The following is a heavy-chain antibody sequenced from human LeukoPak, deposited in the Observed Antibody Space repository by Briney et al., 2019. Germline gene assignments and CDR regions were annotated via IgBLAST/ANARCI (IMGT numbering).Heavy chain of an antibody. CDR2: ISAYNGNT. Sequence: ASVKVSCKASGYTFTSYGISWVRQAPGQGLEWMGWISAYNGNTNYAQKLQGGVTMTTDTSTSTAYMELRSLRSDDTAVYYCARESVRFGELLYYYGMDVWGQGTTVTVSS. J-gene: IGHJ6*02. CDR1: GYTFTSYG. CDR3: ARESVRFGELLYYYGMDV. V-gene: IGHV1-18*01. D-gene: IGHD3-10*01.